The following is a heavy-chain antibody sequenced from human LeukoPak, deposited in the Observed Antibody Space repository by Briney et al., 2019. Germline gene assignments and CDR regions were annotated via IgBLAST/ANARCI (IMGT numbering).Heavy chain of an antibody. J-gene: IGHJ4*02. Sequence: GESLKIPCKGSGYSFTNYWIGWVRQMPGKGLEWMGIIYPSDSDTKYSPSFQGQVTISADKSISTAYLQWSSLKASDTAMYYCARLGYTYAKYYFDYWGQGTLVTVSS. CDR2: IYPSDSDT. CDR1: GYSFTNYW. CDR3: ARLGYTYAKYYFDY. D-gene: IGHD5-18*01. V-gene: IGHV5-51*01.